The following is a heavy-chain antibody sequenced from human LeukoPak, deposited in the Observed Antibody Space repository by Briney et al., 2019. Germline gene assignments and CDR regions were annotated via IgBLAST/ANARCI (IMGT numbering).Heavy chain of an antibody. CDR2: ISAYNGNT. D-gene: IGHD1-26*01. Sequence: ASVKVSCKASGYTFTSYGISWVRQAPVQGLEWMGWISAYNGNTNYAQKLQGRVTMTTDTSTSTAYMELRSLRSDDTAVYYCARPVVGAKGDDAFDIWGQGTMVTVSS. CDR3: ARPVVGAKGDDAFDI. CDR1: GYTFTSYG. V-gene: IGHV1-18*01. J-gene: IGHJ3*02.